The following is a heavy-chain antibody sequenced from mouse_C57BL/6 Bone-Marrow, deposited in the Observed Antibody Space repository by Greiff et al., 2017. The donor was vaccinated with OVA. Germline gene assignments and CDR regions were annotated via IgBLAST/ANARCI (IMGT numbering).Heavy chain of an antibody. CDR2: IDPETGGT. V-gene: IGHV1-15*01. CDR1: GYTFTDYE. J-gene: IGHJ1*03. D-gene: IGHD1-1*01. Sequence: QVQLQQSGAELVRPGASVTLSCKASGYTFTDYEMHWVKQTPVHGLEWIGAIDPETGGTAYNQKFKGKAILTADKSSSTAYMALRSLTSEDSAVYYCTSPNYYGSSYWYFDVWGTGTTVTVSS. CDR3: TSPNYYGSSYWYFDV.